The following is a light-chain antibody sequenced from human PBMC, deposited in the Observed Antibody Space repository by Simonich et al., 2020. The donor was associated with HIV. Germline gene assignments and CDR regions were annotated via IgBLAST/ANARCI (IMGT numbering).Light chain of an antibody. CDR3: SSYTSSSTLV. Sequence: QSALTQPASVSGSPGQSITISCTGTSSDVGGYNSVSWYQPHPGKAPKLMIYDVNKRPSGISNRFSGSKSGNTASLTISGLQAEDEADYYCSSYTSSSTLVFGGGTKLTVL. CDR1: SSDVGGYNS. V-gene: IGLV2-14*01. CDR2: DVN. J-gene: IGLJ2*01.